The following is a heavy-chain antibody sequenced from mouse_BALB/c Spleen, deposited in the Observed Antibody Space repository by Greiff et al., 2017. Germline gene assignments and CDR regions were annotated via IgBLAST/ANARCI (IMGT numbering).Heavy chain of an antibody. V-gene: IGHV1-12*01. Sequence: QVQLQQPGAELVKPGASVKMSCKASGYTFTSYNMHWVKQTPGQGLEWIGAIYPGNGDTSYNQKFKGKATLTADKSSSTAYMQLSSLTSEDSAVYDCARNYGSTPIDYWGQGTTRTVSS. J-gene: IGHJ2*01. CDR2: IYPGNGDT. CDR1: GYTFTSYN. CDR3: ARNYGSTPIDY. D-gene: IGHD1-1*01.